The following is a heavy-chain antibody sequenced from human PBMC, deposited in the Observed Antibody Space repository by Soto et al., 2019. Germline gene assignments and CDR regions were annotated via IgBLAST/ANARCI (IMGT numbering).Heavy chain of an antibody. J-gene: IGHJ4*02. CDR3: VRVPSSSGSSSWVDY. D-gene: IGHD6-13*01. CDR1: GFTFITYA. V-gene: IGHV3-33*01. CDR2: IWDDGSKK. Sequence: QVQLVESGGGVVQPGRSLRLSCAASGFTFITYAMHWVRQAPGKGLEWVAVIWDDGSKKYYSDSVKGRFIISRDNYKNTLYIQMNTLRAEYTAVYYCVRVPSSSGSSSWVDYGGQRTLVTVSS.